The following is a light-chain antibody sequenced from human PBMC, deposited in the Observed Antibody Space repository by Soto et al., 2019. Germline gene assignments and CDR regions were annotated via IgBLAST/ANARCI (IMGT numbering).Light chain of an antibody. Sequence: DIQMTQSPSSLSAPIGDRVTSNCQASQDIRQYLNWYQQKPGKAPKLLIYDACRLETGVPSRFSGSGSGTDFTFTVSSLQPEDIARDYCQVDDYISAVFTFGLGTKVDLK. V-gene: IGKV1-33*01. CDR3: QVDDYISAVFT. CDR1: QDIRQY. J-gene: IGKJ3*01. CDR2: DAC.